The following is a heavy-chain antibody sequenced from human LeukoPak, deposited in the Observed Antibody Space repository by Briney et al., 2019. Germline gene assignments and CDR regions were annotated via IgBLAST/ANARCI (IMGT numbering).Heavy chain of an antibody. CDR3: TTIAEKAAAGTDY. D-gene: IGHD6-13*01. CDR1: GFTFSSYG. CDR2: ISGSGGST. Sequence: TGGSLRLSCAASGFTFSSYGMSWVRQAPGKGLEWVSAISGSGGSTYYADSVKGRFTISRDNSKNTLYLQMNSLRAEDTAVYYCTTIAEKAAAGTDYWGQGTLVTVSS. V-gene: IGHV3-23*01. J-gene: IGHJ4*02.